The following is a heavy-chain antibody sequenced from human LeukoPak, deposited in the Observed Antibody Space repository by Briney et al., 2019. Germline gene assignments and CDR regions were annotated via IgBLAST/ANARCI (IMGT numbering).Heavy chain of an antibody. Sequence: SQTLSLTCAISGDSVSSNSAAWNWSRQSPSRGLEWLGRTYYRSKWCNDYAVSVKSRITINPDTSKNQFSLQLNSVTPEDTAVYYCAREGVATTSGVDYWGQGTLVTVSS. J-gene: IGHJ4*02. CDR2: TYYRSKWCN. CDR1: GDSVSSNSAA. CDR3: AREGVATTSGVDY. V-gene: IGHV6-1*01. D-gene: IGHD5-12*01.